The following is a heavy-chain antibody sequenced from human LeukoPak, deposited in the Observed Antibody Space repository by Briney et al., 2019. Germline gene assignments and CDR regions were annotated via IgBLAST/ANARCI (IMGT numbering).Heavy chain of an antibody. V-gene: IGHV1-46*01. J-gene: IGHJ4*02. Sequence: GASVKVSCKTSGYTFTSYYMFWVRQAHGHGLEWMGIINPSAGSTTYAQKFQGRVTMTRDTSTSTVYMEMSSLESDDTAVYYCARVVGAAPTRRIDHWGQGTLVTVSS. CDR3: ARVVGAAPTRRIDH. CDR1: GYTFTSYY. CDR2: INPSAGST. D-gene: IGHD6-6*01.